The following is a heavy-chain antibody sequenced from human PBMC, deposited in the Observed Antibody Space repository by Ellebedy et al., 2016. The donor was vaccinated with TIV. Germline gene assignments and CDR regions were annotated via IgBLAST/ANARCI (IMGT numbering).Heavy chain of an antibody. V-gene: IGHV4-59*01. Sequence: SETLSLXXTVSGGSITTYYWSWLRRPPGKALEWIGVVYYSGSTSYNPSFESRVTISVDTSKNLFSLNLNSVTAADTAVYFCASTSFTVAGLFDFWGQGTMVTVSS. CDR1: GGSITTYY. J-gene: IGHJ3*01. CDR3: ASTSFTVAGLFDF. CDR2: VYYSGST. D-gene: IGHD6-19*01.